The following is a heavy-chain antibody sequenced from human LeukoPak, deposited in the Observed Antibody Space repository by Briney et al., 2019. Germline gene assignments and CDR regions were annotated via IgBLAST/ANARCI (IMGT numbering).Heavy chain of an antibody. CDR2: IKSKGSGGTT. V-gene: IGHV3-15*01. CDR1: GVRYSDAW. Sequence: PGGSLRLSCAVFGVRYSDAWMSWVRQAPGKGLEWVGRIKSKGSGGTTDYAAPVKGRFTISRDDSKNTLYLQMNSLESEDTAVYYCALVGIMTGLCLGSWGQGTLVTVSS. J-gene: IGHJ5*02. D-gene: IGHD3-9*01. CDR3: ALVGIMTGLCLGS.